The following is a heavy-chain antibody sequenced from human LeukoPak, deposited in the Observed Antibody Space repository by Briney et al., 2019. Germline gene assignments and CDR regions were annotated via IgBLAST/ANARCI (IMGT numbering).Heavy chain of an antibody. CDR3: ARDRFPLMTAFDI. J-gene: IGHJ3*02. CDR1: GYTFTSYA. Sequence: ASVKVSCKASGYTFTSYAMHWVRQAPGQRLEWMGWINAGNGNTKYSQKFQGRVTITRDTSASTAHMELSSLRSEDTAVYYCARDRFPLMTAFDIWGQGTMVTVSS. D-gene: IGHD2-21*01. CDR2: INAGNGNT. V-gene: IGHV1-3*01.